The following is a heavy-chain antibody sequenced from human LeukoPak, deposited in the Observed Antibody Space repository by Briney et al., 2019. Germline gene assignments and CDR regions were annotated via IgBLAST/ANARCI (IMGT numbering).Heavy chain of an antibody. Sequence: SETLSLTCTVSGGSISSSSYYWGWIRQPPGKGLEWIGSIYYSGSTYYNPSLKSRVTISVDTSKNQFSLKLRSVTAADTAVYYCARYSSGGHWFDPWGQGTLVTVSS. J-gene: IGHJ5*02. CDR3: ARYSSGGHWFDP. D-gene: IGHD6-19*01. CDR1: GGSISSSSYY. V-gene: IGHV4-39*01. CDR2: IYYSGST.